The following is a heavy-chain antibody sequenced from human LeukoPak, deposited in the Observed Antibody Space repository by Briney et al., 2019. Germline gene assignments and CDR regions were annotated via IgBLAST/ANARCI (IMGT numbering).Heavy chain of an antibody. J-gene: IGHJ1*01. Sequence: GASVKVSCKASGYTFSNYGISWVRQAPGQELEWMGWSSPYNGKTNYAQKLQGRVTMTTDTSTSTAYMELRSLRSDDTAMYYCARGLLTFGGVIGGPQALEYFQHWGQGTLVTVSS. D-gene: IGHD3-16*02. V-gene: IGHV1-18*01. CDR3: ARGLLTFGGVIGGPQALEYFQH. CDR2: SSPYNGKT. CDR1: GYTFSNYG.